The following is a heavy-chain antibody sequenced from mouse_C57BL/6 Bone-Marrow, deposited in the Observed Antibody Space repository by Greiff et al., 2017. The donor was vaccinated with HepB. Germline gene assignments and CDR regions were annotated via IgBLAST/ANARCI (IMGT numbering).Heavy chain of an antibody. Sequence: VQLQQSGPELVKPGASVKISCKASGYAFSSSWMNWVKQRPGKGLEWIGRIYPGDGDTNYNGKFKGKATLTADKSSSTAYMQLSSLTSEDSAVYFCARGGYGNYEGFAYWGQVTLVTVSA. CDR1: GYAFSSSW. J-gene: IGHJ3*01. D-gene: IGHD2-10*02. V-gene: IGHV1-82*01. CDR3: ARGGYGNYEGFAY. CDR2: IYPGDGDT.